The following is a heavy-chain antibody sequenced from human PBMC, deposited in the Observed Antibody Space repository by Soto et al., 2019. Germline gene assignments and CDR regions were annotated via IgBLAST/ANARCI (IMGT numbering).Heavy chain of an antibody. D-gene: IGHD4-17*01. CDR3: AKCPIPTTVINFDY. Sequence: PGGSLRLSCAASGFTVSSKYMTWVRQAPGKGLEWVSLIQSGGTTYYADSVKGRFTISRDTSENTLYLQMNSLRAEDTAVYYCAKCPIPTTVINFDYWGQGTLVTVSS. CDR1: GFTVSSKY. CDR2: IQSGGTT. J-gene: IGHJ4*02. V-gene: IGHV3-66*01.